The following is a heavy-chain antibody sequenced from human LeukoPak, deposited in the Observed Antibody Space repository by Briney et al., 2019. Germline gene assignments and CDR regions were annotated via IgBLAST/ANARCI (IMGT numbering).Heavy chain of an antibody. CDR2: ISSSGSTI. J-gene: IGHJ4*02. V-gene: IGHV3-48*01. D-gene: IGHD6-13*01. CDR3: AKGDSSWYFGY. CDR1: GIIFSSYS. Sequence: PGGSLRLSCAVSGIIFSSYSMNWVRQAPGKGLEWVSYISSSGSTIYYADSVKGRFTISRDNAKNSLYLQMNSLRAEDTAVYYCAKGDSSWYFGYWGQGTLVTVSS.